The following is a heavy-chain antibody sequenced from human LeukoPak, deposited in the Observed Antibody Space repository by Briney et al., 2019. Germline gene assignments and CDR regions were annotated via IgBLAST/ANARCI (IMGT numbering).Heavy chain of an antibody. Sequence: SVKVSCKASGYTFTSYYMHWVRQAPGQGLEWMGRIIPIFGTANYAQKFQGRVTITTDESTSTAYMELSSLRSEDTAVYYCARDDDSSGYYSSSAFDIWGQGTMVTVSS. J-gene: IGHJ3*02. CDR3: ARDDDSSGYYSSSAFDI. CDR1: GYTFTSYY. D-gene: IGHD3-22*01. V-gene: IGHV1-69*05. CDR2: IIPIFGTA.